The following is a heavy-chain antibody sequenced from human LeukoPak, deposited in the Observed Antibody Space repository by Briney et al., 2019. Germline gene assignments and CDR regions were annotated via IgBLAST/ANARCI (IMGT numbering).Heavy chain of an antibody. CDR1: GFTFSSYW. J-gene: IGHJ4*02. V-gene: IGHV3-7*01. D-gene: IGHD3-3*01. Sequence: GGSLRLSCAASGFTFSSYWMSWVRQAPGKGLEWVANIKRDASEKYYVDSVKGRFTTSRDNAKNSLYLQMNSLRAEDTAVYYCARDSVRYDFWSGYYMNYWGQGSLVTVSS. CDR3: ARDSVRYDFWSGYYMNY. CDR2: IKRDASEK.